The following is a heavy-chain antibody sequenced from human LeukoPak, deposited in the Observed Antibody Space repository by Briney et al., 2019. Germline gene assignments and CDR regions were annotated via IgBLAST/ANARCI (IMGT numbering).Heavy chain of an antibody. V-gene: IGHV3-21*01. D-gene: IGHD5-12*01. Sequence: GGSLRLSCAASGFSFSTYNMNWVRQAPGKGLEWVSFITSGGREIFYTDSVKGRFTISRDNAKNSLYLQMDSLRAEDTAVYFCARDPYNGAYGNDYYYYIDAWGKGTTVTVSS. J-gene: IGHJ6*03. CDR3: ARDPYNGAYGNDYYYYIDA. CDR2: ITSGGREI. CDR1: GFSFSTYN.